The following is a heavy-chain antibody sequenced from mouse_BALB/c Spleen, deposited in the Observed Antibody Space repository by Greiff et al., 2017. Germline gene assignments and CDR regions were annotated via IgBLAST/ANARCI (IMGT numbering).Heavy chain of an antibody. D-gene: IGHD3-3*01. CDR2: INPSNGRT. CDR1: GYTFTSYW. CDR3: ARRTGRDFDY. Sequence: QVQLQQPGAELVKPGASVKLSCKASGYTFTSYWMHWVKQRPGQGLEWIGEINPSNGRTNYNEKFKSKATLTVDKSSSTAYMQLSSLTSEDSAVYYCARRTGRDFDYWGQGTTLTVSS. V-gene: IGHV1S81*02. J-gene: IGHJ2*01.